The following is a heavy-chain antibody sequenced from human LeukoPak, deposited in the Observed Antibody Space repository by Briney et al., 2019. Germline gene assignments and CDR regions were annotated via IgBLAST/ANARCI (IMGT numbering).Heavy chain of an antibody. CDR1: GDSITSYY. D-gene: IGHD4-17*01. CDR2: IYYSGST. V-gene: IGHV4-59*01. Sequence: SETLSLTCTVSGDSITSYYWSWIRQPPGKGLEWIGYIYYSGSTNYNPSLKSRVTISVDTSKNQFSLKLSSVTAADTAVYYCARENEGGDYKYYFDYWGQGTLVTVSS. CDR3: ARENEGGDYKYYFDY. J-gene: IGHJ4*02.